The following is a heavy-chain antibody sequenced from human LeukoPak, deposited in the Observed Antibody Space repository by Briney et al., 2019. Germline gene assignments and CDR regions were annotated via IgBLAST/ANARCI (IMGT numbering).Heavy chain of an antibody. CDR2: IYYSGST. CDR1: GGSFSDYY. V-gene: IGHV4-59*12. Sequence: SETLSLTCTVNGGSFSDYYWSWIRQPPGKGLEWIGYIYYSGSTNYNPSLKSRVTISVDTSKNQFSLKLSSVTAADTAVYYCASKGYWGQGTLVTVSS. J-gene: IGHJ4*02. CDR3: ASKGY.